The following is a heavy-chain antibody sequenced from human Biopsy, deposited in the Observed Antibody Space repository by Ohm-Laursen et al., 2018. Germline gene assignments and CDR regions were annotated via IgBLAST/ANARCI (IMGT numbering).Heavy chain of an antibody. J-gene: IGHJ4*02. CDR2: FYYSGST. Sequence: DTLSLTCNVSGGTIRNFYWSWIRQPAGKGLEWIGNFYYSGSTNYNPSLKSRITMSLDRSKSQVSLRMNSVTAADTAVYYCARARIKTSGVLIPETYYFDSWGQGTLVTVSS. CDR3: ARARIKTSGVLIPETYYFDS. D-gene: IGHD3-3*01. V-gene: IGHV4-59*07. CDR1: GGTIRNFY.